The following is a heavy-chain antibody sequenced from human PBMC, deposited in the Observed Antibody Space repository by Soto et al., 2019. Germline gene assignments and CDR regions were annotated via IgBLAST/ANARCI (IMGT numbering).Heavy chain of an antibody. V-gene: IGHV1-8*01. CDR1: GYTFSSYD. D-gene: IGHD1-1*01. J-gene: IGHJ4*02. CDR3: ARTNCGLAY. CDR2: ISTQSGNK. Sequence: QVQLVQSEAEVKKPGASVKVACKTSGYTFSSYDINCVRQGTGQGLEWMGWISTQSGNKGYSEKLQGRITMTRDTAISTAYMELISLRSDDTVPYYCARTNCGLAYWGQGTLVTVSS.